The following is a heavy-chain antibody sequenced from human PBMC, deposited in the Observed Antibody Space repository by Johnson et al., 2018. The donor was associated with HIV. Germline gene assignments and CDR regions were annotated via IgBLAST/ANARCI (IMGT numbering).Heavy chain of an antibody. CDR3: ARWDCSGGSCYSEGATDAFDI. Sequence: QVQLVESGGGVVQPGRSLRLSCAASGFTFSSYAMHWVRQAPGKGLEWVAVISYDGSNKYYADSVKGRFTISRDNSKNTLYLQMNSLRAEDTAVYYCARWDCSGGSCYSEGATDAFDIWGQGTMVTVSS. CDR2: ISYDGSNK. J-gene: IGHJ3*02. D-gene: IGHD2-15*01. V-gene: IGHV3-30-3*01. CDR1: GFTFSSYA.